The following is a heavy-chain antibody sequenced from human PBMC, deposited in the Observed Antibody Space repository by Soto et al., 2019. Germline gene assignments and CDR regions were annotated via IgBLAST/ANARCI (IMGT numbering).Heavy chain of an antibody. V-gene: IGHV3-21*01. CDR2: ISSSSSYI. J-gene: IGHJ5*02. CDR1: GFTFSSYS. Sequence: EVQLVESGGGLVKPGGSLRLSCAASGFTFSSYSMNWVRQAPGKGLEWVSSISSSSSYIYYADSVKGRFTISRDNAKNSLYLQMNSLRAEDTAVYYCARDYGDSTGWFDPWGQGTLVTVSS. D-gene: IGHD4-17*01. CDR3: ARDYGDSTGWFDP.